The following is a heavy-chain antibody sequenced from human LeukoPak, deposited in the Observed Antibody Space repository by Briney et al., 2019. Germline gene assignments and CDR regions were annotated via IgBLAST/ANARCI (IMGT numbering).Heavy chain of an antibody. V-gene: IGHV3-23*01. J-gene: IGHJ1*01. D-gene: IGHD3-22*01. Sequence: PGGSLRLSCAASGFTFSSYAMSWVRQAPGKGLEWVSAISGSGGSTYYADSVKGRFTISRDNSKNTLYLQMNSLRAEDTAVYYCAKGGSTMIVVVTPEYFLHWGQGTLVTVSS. CDR1: GFTFSSYA. CDR3: AKGGSTMIVVVTPEYFLH. CDR2: ISGSGGST.